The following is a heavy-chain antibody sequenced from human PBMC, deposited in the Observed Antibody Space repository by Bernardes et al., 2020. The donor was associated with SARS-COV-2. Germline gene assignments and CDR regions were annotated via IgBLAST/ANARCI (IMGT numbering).Heavy chain of an antibody. CDR1: GFTFRTYS. J-gene: IGHJ4*02. CDR3: AKDRGGRLAPRPYFDY. D-gene: IGHD3-10*01. CDR2: IGGSGDGT. V-gene: IGHV3-23*01. Sequence: GGSLRLSCAASGFTFRTYSMAWVRQAPGKGLEWVSAIGGSGDGTYYADSVKGRFTISRDNSKNTLFLQMNSLRAEDTAVYYCAKDRGGRLAPRPYFDYWAQGTLVTVSS.